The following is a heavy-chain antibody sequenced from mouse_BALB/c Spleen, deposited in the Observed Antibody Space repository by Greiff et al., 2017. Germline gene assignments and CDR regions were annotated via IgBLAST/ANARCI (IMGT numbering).Heavy chain of an antibody. CDR3: ARWGYGYDFRWYFDV. CDR1: GFTFSSFG. V-gene: IGHV5-17*02. CDR2: ISSGSSTI. Sequence: EVQGVESGGGLVQPGGSRKLSCAASGFTFSSFGMHWVRQAPEKGLEWVADISSGSSTIYYADTMKGRFTITRDNPKNTLFLQMTSLKSEDTAMYYCARWGYGYDFRWYFDVWGAGTTVTVSS. D-gene: IGHD2-2*01. J-gene: IGHJ1*01.